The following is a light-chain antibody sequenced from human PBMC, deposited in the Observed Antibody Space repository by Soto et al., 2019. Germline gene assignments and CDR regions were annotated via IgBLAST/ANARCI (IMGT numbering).Light chain of an antibody. CDR3: QQYCSSPVT. CDR2: DAS. Sequence: EIVLTQSPGTLSLSPGERATLSCRASQSVSRRYLAWYQKKPGQVPRLLIHDASSRATGIPDRFSGSGSGTDFTLTVSRLEPEDVAVYYCQQYCSSPVTFGQGTKVEIK. CDR1: QSVSRRY. J-gene: IGKJ2*01. V-gene: IGKV3-20*01.